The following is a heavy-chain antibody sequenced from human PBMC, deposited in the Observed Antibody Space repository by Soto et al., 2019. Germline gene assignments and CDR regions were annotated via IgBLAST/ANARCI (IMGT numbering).Heavy chain of an antibody. D-gene: IGHD3-3*01. CDR3: ARDPGNFGVVRTTYYFDS. V-gene: IGHV4-4*02. Sequence: QVQLQESGPGLVKPSGTLSLTCAVSGGSISSSNWWSWVRQPPGKGLEWIGEIYHSGSTDYNPSLQRRVTISVDQSKKQFSLKLSSLTAADTAVYYCARDPGNFGVVRTTYYFDSCGQGTLVTVSS. CDR2: IYHSGST. J-gene: IGHJ4*02. CDR1: GGSISSSNW.